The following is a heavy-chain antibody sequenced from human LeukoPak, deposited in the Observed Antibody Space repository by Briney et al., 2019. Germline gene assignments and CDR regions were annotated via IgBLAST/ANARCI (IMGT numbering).Heavy chain of an antibody. J-gene: IGHJ4*02. V-gene: IGHV3-23*01. CDR1: GFTFSSYG. D-gene: IGHD3-10*01. Sequence: GGTLRLSCAASGFTFSSYGMSWVRQAPGKGLEWVSAISGSGGSTYYADSVKGRFTISRDNSKNTLYLQMNSLRAEDTAVYYCAKGLRGVYFDYWGQGTLVTVSS. CDR2: ISGSGGST. CDR3: AKGLRGVYFDY.